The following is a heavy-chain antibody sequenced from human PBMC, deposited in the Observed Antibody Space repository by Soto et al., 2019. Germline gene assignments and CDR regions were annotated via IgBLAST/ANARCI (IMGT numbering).Heavy chain of an antibody. J-gene: IGHJ3*01. CDR3: ARDKSPVVPGTAIDL. CDR1: GFSFETYG. Sequence: QVHLVESGGGVVQPGESLGLSCVASGFSFETYGMHWVRQAPGKVLEWLAFIYHDESRRLFAPSLRGRFTISRVNSQKKLILYMTSLEVGDTAIYYCARDKSPVVPGTAIDLWGQGTVVSVSS. D-gene: IGHD2-15*01. CDR2: IYHDESRR. V-gene: IGHV3-33*01.